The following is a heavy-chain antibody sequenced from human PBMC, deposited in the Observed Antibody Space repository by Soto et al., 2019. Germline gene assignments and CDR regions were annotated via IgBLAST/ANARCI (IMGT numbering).Heavy chain of an antibody. J-gene: IGHJ4*02. CDR2: IYYSGSS. CDR1: GCSISSGSYH. D-gene: IGHD1-26*01. CDR3: ARVEGSSYYFRHDC. V-gene: IGHV4-31*03. Sequence: PSETLSLTCTVSGCSISSGSYHWSWIRQHPGKGLEWIGNIYYSGSSYYNPSLKSRATISIDTSKDQFSLRLGSVTAADTAVYYCARVEGSSYYFRHDCWGRGTLVTVS.